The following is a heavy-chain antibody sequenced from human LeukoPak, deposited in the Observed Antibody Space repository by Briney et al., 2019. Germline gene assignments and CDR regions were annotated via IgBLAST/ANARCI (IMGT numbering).Heavy chain of an antibody. CDR2: ISGSGGST. Sequence: GGSLSLSCAASGFTFSSYAMSWVRQAPGKGLEWVSAISGSGGSTYYADSVKGRITISRDNSKNTLYLQMNSLRAEDTAVYYCANGIAVAGLTEVYYYYGMDVWGQGTTVTVSS. V-gene: IGHV3-23*01. CDR1: GFTFSSYA. J-gene: IGHJ6*02. D-gene: IGHD6-19*01. CDR3: ANGIAVAGLTEVYYYYGMDV.